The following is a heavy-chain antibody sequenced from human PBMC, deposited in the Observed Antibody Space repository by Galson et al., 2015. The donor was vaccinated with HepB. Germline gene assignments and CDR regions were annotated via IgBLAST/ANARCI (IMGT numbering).Heavy chain of an antibody. CDR3: ARFFRWRIVVASDAFDI. CDR1: GGSISSSNW. J-gene: IGHJ3*02. CDR2: IYHSGST. D-gene: IGHD3-22*01. Sequence: ETLSLTCAVSGGSISSSNWWSWVRQPPGKGLEWIGEIYHSGSTNYNPSLKSRVTISVDKSKNQFSLKLSSVTAADTAVYYCARFFRWRIVVASDAFDIWGQGTMVTVSS. V-gene: IGHV4-4*02.